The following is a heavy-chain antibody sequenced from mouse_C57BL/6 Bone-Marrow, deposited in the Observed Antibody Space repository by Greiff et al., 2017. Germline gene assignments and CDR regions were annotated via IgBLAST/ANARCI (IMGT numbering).Heavy chain of an antibody. D-gene: IGHD2-4*01. CDR1: GYAFSSSW. CDR3: ALYYDSPFYAMDY. V-gene: IGHV1-82*01. J-gene: IGHJ4*01. Sequence: VMLVESGPELVKPGASVKISCKASGYAFSSSWMNWVKQRPGKGLEWIGRIYPGDGDTNYNGKFKGKATLTADKSSSTAYMQLSSLTSEDSAVYFCALYYDSPFYAMDYWGQGTSVTVSS. CDR2: IYPGDGDT.